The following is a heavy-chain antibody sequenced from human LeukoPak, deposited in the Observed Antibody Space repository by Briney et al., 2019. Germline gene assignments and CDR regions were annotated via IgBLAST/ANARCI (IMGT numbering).Heavy chain of an antibody. CDR2: ISGSGGST. CDR1: GFTFSSYG. Sequence: GGSLRLSCAASGFTFSSYGMSWVRQAPGKGLEWVSAISGSGGSTYYADSVKGRFTISRDNSKNTLYLQMNSLRAEDTAVYYCAKDPRGYDILTGYYKIDYWGQGTLVTVSS. D-gene: IGHD3-9*01. V-gene: IGHV3-23*01. CDR3: AKDPRGYDILTGYYKIDY. J-gene: IGHJ4*02.